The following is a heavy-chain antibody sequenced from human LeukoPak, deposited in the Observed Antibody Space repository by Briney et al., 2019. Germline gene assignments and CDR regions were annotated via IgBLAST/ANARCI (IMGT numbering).Heavy chain of an antibody. Sequence: AGSLRLSCAASGFTFSSYGMHWVRQAPGKGLEWVAVIWYDGSNKYYADSVKGRFTISRDNSKNTLYLQMNSLRAEDTAVYYCAKDYYDSSGYPRYAFDIWGQGTMVTVSS. J-gene: IGHJ3*02. V-gene: IGHV3-33*06. CDR1: GFTFSSYG. D-gene: IGHD3-22*01. CDR2: IWYDGSNK. CDR3: AKDYYDSSGYPRYAFDI.